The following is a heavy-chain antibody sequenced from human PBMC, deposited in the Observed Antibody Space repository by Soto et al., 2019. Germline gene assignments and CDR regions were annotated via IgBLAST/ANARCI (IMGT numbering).Heavy chain of an antibody. D-gene: IGHD2-8*01. J-gene: IGHJ3*01. V-gene: IGHV1-69*06. CDR3: ARDRKDYCTNGVCYPVIEAFDD. Sequence: SVKVSCKASGGTFSSYATSWVQQAPGQELECMGGIIPIFGTATYAQKFQGRVTITADKSTSTAYIELSRLRSEDPAGYYRARDRKDYCTNGVCYPVIEAFDDCGDLTIVTVS. CDR2: IIPIFGTA. CDR1: GGTFSSYA.